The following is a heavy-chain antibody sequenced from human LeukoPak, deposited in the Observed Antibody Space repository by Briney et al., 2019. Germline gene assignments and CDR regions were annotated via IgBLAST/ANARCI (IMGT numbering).Heavy chain of an antibody. Sequence: PGGSLRLSCAVSGLTFSSSWMDWVRQAPGKGLEWVASINPDGNKKYSADSVKGRFTISRDNAENSLYLQMNSLRVEDTAFYYCATRYFDLWGRGTLVTVSS. J-gene: IGHJ2*01. CDR2: INPDGNKK. CDR3: ATRYFDL. CDR1: GLTFSSSW. V-gene: IGHV3-7*01.